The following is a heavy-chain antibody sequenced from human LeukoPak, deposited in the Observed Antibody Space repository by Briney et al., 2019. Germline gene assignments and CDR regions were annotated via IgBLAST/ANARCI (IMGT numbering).Heavy chain of an antibody. Sequence: SETLSLTCTVSSGSLRSCYWSWIRQPPGMALEGSGYIYYSGSTNYNPSLKSRVTISVYMSKNQFSLRLSSVTAADTAVYYYARGGDSYDAPRGAPFDYWGQGTLVTVSS. D-gene: IGHD5-18*01. J-gene: IGHJ4*02. CDR3: ARGGDSYDAPRGAPFDY. CDR1: SGSLRSCY. CDR2: IYYSGST. V-gene: IGHV4-59*01.